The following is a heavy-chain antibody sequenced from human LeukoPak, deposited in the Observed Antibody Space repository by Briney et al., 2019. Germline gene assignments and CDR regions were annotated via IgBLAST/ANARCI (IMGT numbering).Heavy chain of an antibody. CDR2: INPRGRST. V-gene: IGHV1-46*01. CDR3: ARDLGEYWGFDD. Sequence: ASVKASCKPSGYTFTSFYMHWVRPAPGQGLEWMGIINPRGRSTSYAQKFQGRVTMTRDTSTSTVYMELSSLRSEDTAVYSCARDLGEYWGFDDWGQGTLVTVSS. CDR1: GYTFTSFY. D-gene: IGHD3-10*01. J-gene: IGHJ4*02.